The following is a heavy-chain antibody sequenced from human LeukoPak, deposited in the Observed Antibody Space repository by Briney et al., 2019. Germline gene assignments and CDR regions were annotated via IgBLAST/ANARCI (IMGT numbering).Heavy chain of an antibody. J-gene: IGHJ4*02. V-gene: IGHV3-48*03. CDR2: ISSSGSPI. Sequence: GRPLRLSCAPSGFTFSSYEMNWVRQAPGKGLEWVSYISSSGSPIYYADSVKGRFTISRDNAKNSLYLQMNSLRAEDTAVYFCAREGGDGSNYFDYWGQGTLVTVSS. CDR3: AREGGDGSNYFDY. D-gene: IGHD1-26*01. CDR1: GFTFSSYE.